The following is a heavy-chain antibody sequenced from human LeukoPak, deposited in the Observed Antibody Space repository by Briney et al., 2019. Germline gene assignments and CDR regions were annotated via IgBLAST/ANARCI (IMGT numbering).Heavy chain of an antibody. D-gene: IGHD1-26*01. V-gene: IGHV3-23*01. J-gene: IGHJ4*02. Sequence: PGGTLRLSCAASGFTFSSYGMGWVRQAPGKGLEWVSLISGTAFSTYYADSVRGRFTISRDNSKNTVNLQMNSLRAEDTAVYYCAKEMGGSYYVLFRFDYWGQGTLVTVSS. CDR3: AKEMGGSYYVLFRFDY. CDR2: ISGTAFST. CDR1: GFTFSSYG.